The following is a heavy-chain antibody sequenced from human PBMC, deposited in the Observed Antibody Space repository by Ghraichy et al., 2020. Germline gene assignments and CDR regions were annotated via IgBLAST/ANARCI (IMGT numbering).Heavy chain of an antibody. D-gene: IGHD2-15*01. CDR2: IYYSGIT. V-gene: IGHV4-30-4*08. CDR1: GGSISTGDYH. Sequence: LSLTCTVSGGSISTGDYHWGWIRQPPGKGLQWIGYIYYSGITYYNPSLESRVTISIDTSKNHFSLKVSSVTAADTAVYYCARARKGYCSGGACLEPFDYWGQGTLVTVSS. J-gene: IGHJ4*02. CDR3: ARARKGYCSGGACLEPFDY.